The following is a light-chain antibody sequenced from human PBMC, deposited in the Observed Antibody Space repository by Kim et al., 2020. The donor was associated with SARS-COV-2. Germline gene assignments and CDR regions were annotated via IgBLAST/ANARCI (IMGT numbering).Light chain of an antibody. CDR1: QSVRNNY. CDR2: GGS. CDR3: QQYGSEFRT. V-gene: IGKV3-20*01. J-gene: IGKJ2*01. Sequence: EIVLTQSPGTLSLSPGQTATLSCRASQSVRNNYVAWYQQRPGQAPRLFIYGGSKRTSGIPDRFSGSWSGTDFTLTISGLEPEDFAVYYCQQYGSEFRTFGQGTKLEI.